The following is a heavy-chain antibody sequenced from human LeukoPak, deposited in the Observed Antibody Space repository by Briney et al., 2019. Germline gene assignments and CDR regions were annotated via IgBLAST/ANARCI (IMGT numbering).Heavy chain of an antibody. Sequence: PGGSLRLSCVASGFTFIDYAMTWVRQGPGKGLEWVSSISSRNGNTFYSDSVKGRFTISRDNSKNTLYLQMNSLRAEDTAVYYCTKGSGRYYYYGMDVWGQGTTVTVSS. CDR1: GFTFIDYA. J-gene: IGHJ6*02. D-gene: IGHD1-26*01. CDR2: ISSRNGNT. CDR3: TKGSGRYYYYGMDV. V-gene: IGHV3-23*01.